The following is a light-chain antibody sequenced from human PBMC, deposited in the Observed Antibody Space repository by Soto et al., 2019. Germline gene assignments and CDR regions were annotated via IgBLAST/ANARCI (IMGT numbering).Light chain of an antibody. V-gene: IGKV1-33*01. J-gene: IGKJ5*01. CDR1: QDIDNS. CDR3: QQHDGRPTMT. CDR2: AVS. Sequence: DIQMTQSPSSLSASVGDRVTITCQASQDIDNSLNWYQHQPGKAPKLLIYAVSFLETGVPSRFSGRGSGTVFSLTINSLQADDFATYYCQQHDGRPTMTFGQGTRLEIK.